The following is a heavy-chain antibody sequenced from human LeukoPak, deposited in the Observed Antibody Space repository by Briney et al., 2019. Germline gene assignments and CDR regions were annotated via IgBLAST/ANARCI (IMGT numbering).Heavy chain of an antibody. CDR2: IYRGGST. Sequence: PGGSLRLSCTASGFTFNNAWMSWVRQAPGKGLEWVSIIYRGGSTNYADSVKGRFTISRDTSKNTLYLQMNSLRAEDTAVYYCARLSANSSAYFFDYWGQGTLVTVSS. D-gene: IGHD3-22*01. V-gene: IGHV3-66*04. CDR1: GFTFNNAW. CDR3: ARLSANSSAYFFDY. J-gene: IGHJ4*02.